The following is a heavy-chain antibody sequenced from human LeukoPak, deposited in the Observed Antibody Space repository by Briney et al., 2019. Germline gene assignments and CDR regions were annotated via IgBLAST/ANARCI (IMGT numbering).Heavy chain of an antibody. V-gene: IGHV3-30*18. J-gene: IGHJ4*02. CDR3: AKDRSTDWALDY. CDR2: ISSDGSDK. D-gene: IGHD3-9*01. CDR1: GFTFTSSG. Sequence: AGGSLRLSCAPSGFTFTSSGMHWVRQAPGKGLEWVAVISSDGSDKYYADSVRGRLTISRDNSKNTLYLQMNSLRVEDTAAYYCAKDRSTDWALDYWGQGTLVTVSS.